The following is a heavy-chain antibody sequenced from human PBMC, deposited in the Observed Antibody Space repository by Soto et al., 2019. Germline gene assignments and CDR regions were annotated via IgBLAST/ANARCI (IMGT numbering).Heavy chain of an antibody. J-gene: IGHJ4*02. CDR3: ARAPYCTNGVCRPLGY. V-gene: IGHV1-8*01. CDR2: MNPNSGNT. CDR1: GYTFTSYD. D-gene: IGHD2-8*01. Sequence: ASVKVSCKASGYTFTSYDINWVRQATGQGLEWMGWMNPNSGNTGYAQKFQGRVTMTRNTSISTAYMELSSLRSEDTAVYYCARAPYCTNGVCRPLGYWGQGTLVTVSS.